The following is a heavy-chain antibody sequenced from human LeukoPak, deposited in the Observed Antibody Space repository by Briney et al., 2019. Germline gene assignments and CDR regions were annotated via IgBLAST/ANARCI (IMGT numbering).Heavy chain of an antibody. D-gene: IGHD6-6*01. CDR3: ARIRPGNYFDY. Sequence: PGGSLRLSCTASGFTFSIYWMSWVRQAPGKGLEWVASIKEDGSEEHYVDSVKGRFTISRDNARNSVHVQMNGLRAEDTAVYFCARIRPGNYFDYWGQGALVTVSS. CDR2: IKEDGSEE. CDR1: GFTFSIYW. V-gene: IGHV3-7*01. J-gene: IGHJ4*02.